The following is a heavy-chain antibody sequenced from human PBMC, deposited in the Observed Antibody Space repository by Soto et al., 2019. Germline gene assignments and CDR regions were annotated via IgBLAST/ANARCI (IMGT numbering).Heavy chain of an antibody. J-gene: IGHJ3*02. V-gene: IGHV3-23*01. CDR1: GFTFSTHA. Sequence: GGSLRLSCAASGFTFSTHAMSWVRQAPGEGLEWVSIISPSGGTTYYADSVEGRFIISRDNSKNTLYLQMNSLRVEDTALYYCAKGHPAAEYDVFHIWGQGTVVTVSS. CDR3: AKGHPAAEYDVFHI. CDR2: ISPSGGTT. D-gene: IGHD6-13*01.